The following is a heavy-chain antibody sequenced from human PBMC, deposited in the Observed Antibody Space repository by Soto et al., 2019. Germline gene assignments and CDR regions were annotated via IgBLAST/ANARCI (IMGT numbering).Heavy chain of an antibody. CDR3: ATGLKDTSNRPSFDS. Sequence: GGSLRLSCSGFGFNFSDYYMNWIRQSPVKGLEWVSSILSLESHKYYAASVMGRFSVSRDNAKRSLFLQMNNLRAEDTGIYFCATGLKDTSNRPSFDSGGPGTPVTVSS. V-gene: IGHV3-11*01. CDR1: GFNFSDYY. J-gene: IGHJ4*02. CDR2: ILSLESHK. D-gene: IGHD2-8*01.